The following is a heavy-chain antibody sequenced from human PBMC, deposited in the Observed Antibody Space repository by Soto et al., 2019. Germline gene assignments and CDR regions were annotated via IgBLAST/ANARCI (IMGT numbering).Heavy chain of an antibody. CDR1: GFTVSSNY. V-gene: IGHV3-66*01. D-gene: IGHD3-22*01. J-gene: IGHJ5*02. CDR3: ARVAYYYDSSGYYRLDWFDP. Sequence: GGSLRLSCAASGFTVSSNYMSWVRQAPGKGLEWVSVIYSGGSTYYADSVKGRFTISRDNSKNTLYLQMNSLRAEDTAVYYCARVAYYYDSSGYYRLDWFDPWGQGTLVTVSS. CDR2: IYSGGST.